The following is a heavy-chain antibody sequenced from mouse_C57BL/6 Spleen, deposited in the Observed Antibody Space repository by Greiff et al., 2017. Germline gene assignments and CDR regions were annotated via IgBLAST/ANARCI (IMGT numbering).Heavy chain of an antibody. J-gene: IGHJ2*01. D-gene: IGHD1-1*01. CDR3: AREDYSYYFDY. Sequence: VQLQQSGPELVKPGASVKISCKASGYSFTGYYMNWVKQSPEKSLEWIGEINPSTGGTTYNQKFKAKATLTVDKSSSTAYMQLKSLTSEDSAVYYCAREDYSYYFDYWGQGTTLTVSS. V-gene: IGHV1-42*01. CDR1: GYSFTGYY. CDR2: INPSTGGT.